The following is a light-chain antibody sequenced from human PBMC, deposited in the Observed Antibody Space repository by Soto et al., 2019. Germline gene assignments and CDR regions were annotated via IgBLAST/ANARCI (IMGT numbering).Light chain of an antibody. V-gene: IGKV3-20*01. Sequence: EILLTQSPATLSLSPGERATLSCGATQIVSSNYLAWYQQKPGQAPRLLIYGAFNRATGIPERLSASGYGTDLTITISSMENEDFEVYYCQQYGSETRTFGQGTKVDIK. CDR1: QIVSSNY. J-gene: IGKJ1*01. CDR3: QQYGSETRT. CDR2: GAF.